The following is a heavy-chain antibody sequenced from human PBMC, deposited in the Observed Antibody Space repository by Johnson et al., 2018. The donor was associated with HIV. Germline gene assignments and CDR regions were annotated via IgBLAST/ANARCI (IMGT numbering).Heavy chain of an antibody. CDR1: GFTFSDYY. V-gene: IGHV3-11*04. CDR3: ARDKGDCSCGSCAYDAFDI. D-gene: IGHD2-15*01. Sequence: QVQLVESGGGLVKPGGSLRLSCVASGFTFSDYYMSWIRQAPGKGLEWVSYISISGSTIYYADSVKGRFTISRDNAKKSLYLQMNSLRAEDTAVYYCARDKGDCSCGSCAYDAFDIWGQGTMVTVSA. CDR2: ISISGSTI. J-gene: IGHJ3*02.